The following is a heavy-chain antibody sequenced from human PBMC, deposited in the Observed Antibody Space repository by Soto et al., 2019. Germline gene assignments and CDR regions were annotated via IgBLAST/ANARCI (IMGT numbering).Heavy chain of an antibody. J-gene: IGHJ4*02. V-gene: IGHV3-7*05. CDR1: GFTFSAYW. CDR2: IKPDGGEQ. Sequence: EVQLVESGGGLVQPGGSLSVSCAVSGFTFSAYWMNWVRQAPGKGLEWVANIKPDGGEQYYVASVRGRFTISRDNAKNSVYLQMNRLRPEDTAVYYCARLDAIAGTGKPQDYWGQGILVTLYS. D-gene: IGHD6-19*01. CDR3: ARLDAIAGTGKPQDY.